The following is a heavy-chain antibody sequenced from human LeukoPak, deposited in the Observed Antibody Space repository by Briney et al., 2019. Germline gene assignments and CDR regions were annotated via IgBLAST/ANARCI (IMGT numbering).Heavy chain of an antibody. CDR3: ARRDSSGAIDY. D-gene: IGHD3-22*01. Sequence: ETLSLTCTVSGGSISSSSYYWGWIRQPPGKGLEWIGSIYYSGSTYYNPSLKSRVTISVDTSKNQFSLKLSSVTAADTAVYYCARRDSSGAIDYWGQGTLVTVSS. CDR2: IYYSGST. CDR1: GGSISSSSYY. J-gene: IGHJ4*02. V-gene: IGHV4-39*01.